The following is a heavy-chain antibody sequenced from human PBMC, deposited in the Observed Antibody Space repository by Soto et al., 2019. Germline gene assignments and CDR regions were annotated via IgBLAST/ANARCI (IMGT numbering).Heavy chain of an antibody. V-gene: IGHV3-23*01. CDR1: EFTFSNYA. CDR3: AKDGREDYYFFMDV. D-gene: IGHD1-26*01. CDR2: ISGSGTST. J-gene: IGHJ6*03. Sequence: GGSLRLSCAASEFTFSNYAMSWVRQAPGKGLEWVSAISGSGTSTYYADSVKGRFTISRDNSKDTLYLQMNSLRAEDTAVYYCAKDGREDYYFFMDVGGKGTTVTVSS.